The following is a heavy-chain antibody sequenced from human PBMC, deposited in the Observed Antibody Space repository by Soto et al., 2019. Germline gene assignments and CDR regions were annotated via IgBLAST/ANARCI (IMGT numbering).Heavy chain of an antibody. J-gene: IGHJ6*02. D-gene: IGHD5-12*01. V-gene: IGHV3-30*18. CDR2: ISYDGSNK. CDR3: AKGPLVATITPYYYGMDV. Sequence: PGGSLILSCAASGFTFSSYCMHWVRQAPGKGLEWVAVISYDGSNKYYADSVKGRFTISRDNSKNTLYLQMNSLRAEDTAVYYCAKGPLVATITPYYYGMDVWGQGTTVTVSS. CDR1: GFTFSSYC.